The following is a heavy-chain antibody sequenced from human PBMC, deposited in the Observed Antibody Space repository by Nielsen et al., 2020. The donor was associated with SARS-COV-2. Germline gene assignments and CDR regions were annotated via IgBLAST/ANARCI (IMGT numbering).Heavy chain of an antibody. CDR3: AKDTGITMIVVAPTDGAFDI. J-gene: IGHJ3*02. D-gene: IGHD3-22*01. CDR2: ISWNSGSI. CDR1: GFTFDDYA. Sequence: SLKISCAASGFTFDDYAMHWVRQAPGKGLEWVSGISWNSGSIGYADSVKGRFTISRDNAKNSLYLQMNSLRAEDTALYYCAKDTGITMIVVAPTDGAFDIWGQGTMVTVSS. V-gene: IGHV3-9*01.